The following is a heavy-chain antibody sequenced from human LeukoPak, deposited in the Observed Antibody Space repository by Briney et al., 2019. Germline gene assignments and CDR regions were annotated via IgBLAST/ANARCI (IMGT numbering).Heavy chain of an antibody. D-gene: IGHD3-3*01. CDR1: GGSISSNNW. CDR3: QSRYLEWLLEY. Sequence: SETLSLTCAVSGGSISSNNWWGWVRQPPGKGLEWIGEIYHSGSAYYNPSLKSRVTISVDTSKNQFSLRLSSVTAADTAVYYCQSRYLEWLLEYWGQGTLDTVSS. V-gene: IGHV4-4*02. CDR2: IYHSGSA. J-gene: IGHJ4*02.